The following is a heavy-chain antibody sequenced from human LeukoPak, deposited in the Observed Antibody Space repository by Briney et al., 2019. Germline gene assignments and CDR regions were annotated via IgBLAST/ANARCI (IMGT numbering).Heavy chain of an antibody. V-gene: IGHV3-30*18. D-gene: IGHD5-18*01. J-gene: IGHJ4*02. CDR3: AKGYTYGSD. CDR1: GFIFSNYG. CDR2: ISYDGAKQ. Sequence: GGSLRLSCAASGFIFSNYGMHWVRQAPGKGLEWVAVISYDGAKQYYADSVKGRFTISRDNSKNTLYLQMNSLRAEDTAVYYCAKGYTYGSDWGQGTLVTVSS.